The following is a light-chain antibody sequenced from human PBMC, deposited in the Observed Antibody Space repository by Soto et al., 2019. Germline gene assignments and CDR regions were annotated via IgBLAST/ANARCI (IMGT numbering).Light chain of an antibody. CDR1: QSVSSN. V-gene: IGKV3-15*01. J-gene: IGKJ1*01. CDR2: GAS. Sequence: EIVMTQSPATLPVSPGERATLSCRASQSVSSNLAWYQQKPGQAPRLLIYGASTRATGIPARFSGSGSGTEFTLTISSLQSEDFAVYYCQQYKNGWTFGQGTKVDIK. CDR3: QQYKNGWT.